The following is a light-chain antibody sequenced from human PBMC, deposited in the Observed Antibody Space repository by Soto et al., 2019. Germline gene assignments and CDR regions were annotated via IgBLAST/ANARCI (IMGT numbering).Light chain of an antibody. CDR1: QSIAYW. CDR3: QQYNSFSKT. Sequence: DIQITQSPSRLSASVRDRVTITCRASQSIAYWLAWYQQKPGKAPNLLIYAASTLETGVPSRFSGSGYGTEFTLTIASLQTDDSATYYCQQYNSFSKTFGRGTKVDIK. V-gene: IGKV1-5*01. J-gene: IGKJ1*01. CDR2: AAS.